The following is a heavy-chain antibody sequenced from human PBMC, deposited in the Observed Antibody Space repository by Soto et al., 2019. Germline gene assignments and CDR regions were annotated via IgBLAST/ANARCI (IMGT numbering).Heavy chain of an antibody. J-gene: IGHJ5*02. D-gene: IGHD3-3*01. CDR3: AKGVLQYDFWSGFHWFDP. CDR1: GFTFDDYA. CDR2: ISWNSGSI. Sequence: EVQLVESGGGLVQPGRSLRLSCAASGFTFDDYAMHWVRQAPGKGLEWVSGISWNSGSIGYADSVKGRFTISRDNAKNSLSLQMNSLRAEETALYYCAKGVLQYDFWSGFHWFDPWGQGTLVTVSS. V-gene: IGHV3-9*01.